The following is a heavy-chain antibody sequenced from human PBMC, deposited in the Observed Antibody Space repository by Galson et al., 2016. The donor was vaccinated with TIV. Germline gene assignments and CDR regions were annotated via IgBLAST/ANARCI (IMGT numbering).Heavy chain of an antibody. CDR1: GFTFSKNW. J-gene: IGHJ4*02. CDR3: GRAQCSNGWLLFDS. V-gene: IGHV3-7*01. CDR2: INEAGSEK. D-gene: IGHD6-19*01. Sequence: SLRLSCAVSGFTFSKNWMSWVRQAPGKGLEWVANINEAGSEKFYVDSVKGRFTISRDNAKNSLFLQINSLRPEDTAVYYCGRAQCSNGWLLFDSWGPGTLVTVSS.